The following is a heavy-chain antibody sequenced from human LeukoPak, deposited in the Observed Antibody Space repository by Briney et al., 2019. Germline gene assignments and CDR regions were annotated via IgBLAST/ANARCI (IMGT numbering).Heavy chain of an antibody. CDR2: MNPNSGNT. CDR1: GYTFTSYD. V-gene: IGHV1-8*01. D-gene: IGHD3-10*01. CDR3: ARVGITMVRGVISPPHY. J-gene: IGHJ4*02. Sequence: ASVKVSCKASGYTFTSYDINWVRQATGQGLEWMGWMNPNSGNTGYAQKFQGRVTMTRNTSISTAYMELSSLRSEDTAVYYCARVGITMVRGVISPPHYWGQGTLVTVSS.